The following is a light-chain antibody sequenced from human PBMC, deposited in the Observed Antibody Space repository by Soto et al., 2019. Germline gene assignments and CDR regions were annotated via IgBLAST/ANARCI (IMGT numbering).Light chain of an antibody. CDR3: QQYNSYSVST. J-gene: IGKJ5*01. CDR2: DAS. V-gene: IGKV1-5*01. Sequence: DIQMTQSPSTLSASVGDRVTITCRASQSISSWLAWYQQKPGKAPKLLIYDASSLESGVPSRFSGSGSGTEFTLTISSLQPDDFATYYCQQYNSYSVSTFGQGTRLEIK. CDR1: QSISSW.